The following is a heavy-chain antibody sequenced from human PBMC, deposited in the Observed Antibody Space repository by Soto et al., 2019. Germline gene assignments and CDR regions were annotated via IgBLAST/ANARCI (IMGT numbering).Heavy chain of an antibody. CDR3: AKQRADYGSGADTFYFDS. D-gene: IGHD3-10*01. J-gene: IGHJ4*02. Sequence: PRWSLRLSCRVSGVTFSNYAMNWFRQAPGKGLEWVSSLSGSGGTTYYADSVKGRFIISRDNSKNTLYLLMNSLRAEDTALYYCAKQRADYGSGADTFYFDSWGQGALVTVSS. V-gene: IGHV3-23*01. CDR1: GVTFSNYA. CDR2: LSGSGGTT.